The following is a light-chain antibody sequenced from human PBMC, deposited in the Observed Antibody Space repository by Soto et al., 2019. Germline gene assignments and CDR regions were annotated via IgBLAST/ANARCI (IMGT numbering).Light chain of an antibody. CDR1: SSDVGGYNY. CDR3: SSYTSLSTLV. J-gene: IGLJ1*01. Sequence: QAVLTQPASVSWSPGQSITISCTGTSSDVGGYNYVSWYQQHPGKAPKLMIYDVSNRPSGVSNRFSGSKSGSTASLTISGLQDEDEADYYCSSYTSLSTLVFGTGTKVTVL. CDR2: DVS. V-gene: IGLV2-14*01.